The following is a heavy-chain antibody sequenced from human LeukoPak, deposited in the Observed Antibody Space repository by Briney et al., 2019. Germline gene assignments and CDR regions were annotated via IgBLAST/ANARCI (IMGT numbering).Heavy chain of an antibody. V-gene: IGHV3-23*01. Sequence: GGSLRLSCAASGFTFSSYAMSWVRQAPGKGLEWVSAISGSGGSTYYADSVKGRFTISRDNSKNTLYLQMNSLRAEDTAVYYCARDGYCTNGVCYRLYYYMDVWGKGTTVTVSS. J-gene: IGHJ6*03. D-gene: IGHD2-8*01. CDR3: ARDGYCTNGVCYRLYYYMDV. CDR2: ISGSGGST. CDR1: GFTFSSYA.